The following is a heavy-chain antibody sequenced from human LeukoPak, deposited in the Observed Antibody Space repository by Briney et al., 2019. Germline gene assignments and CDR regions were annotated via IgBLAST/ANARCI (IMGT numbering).Heavy chain of an antibody. Sequence: RPSETLSLTCTVSGGSISSGDYYWSWIRQPPGRGLEWIGYIYYSGSTYYNPSLKSRVTISVDTSKNQFSLKLSSVTAADTAVYYCARVREYYFDYWGQGTLVTVSS. D-gene: IGHD2/OR15-2a*01. CDR2: IYYSGST. CDR3: ARVREYYFDY. J-gene: IGHJ4*02. V-gene: IGHV4-30-4*08. CDR1: GGSISSGDYY.